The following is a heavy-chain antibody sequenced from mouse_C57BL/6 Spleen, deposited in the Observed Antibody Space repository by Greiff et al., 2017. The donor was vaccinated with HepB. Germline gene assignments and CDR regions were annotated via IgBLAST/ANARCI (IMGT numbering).Heavy chain of an antibody. J-gene: IGHJ4*01. D-gene: IGHD2-1*01. Sequence: VHLVESGPGLVQPSQSLSITCTVSGFSLTSYGVHWVRQSPGKGLEWLGVIWRGGSTDYNAAFMSRLSITKDNSKSQVFFKMNSLQADDTAIYYCAKKEGRNYGTYAMDYWGQGTSVTVSS. CDR1: GFSLTSYG. CDR3: AKKEGRNYGTYAMDY. CDR2: IWRGGST. V-gene: IGHV2-5*01.